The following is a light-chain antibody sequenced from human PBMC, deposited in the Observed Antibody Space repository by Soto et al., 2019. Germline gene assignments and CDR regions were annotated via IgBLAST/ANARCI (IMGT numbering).Light chain of an antibody. CDR1: QSVSSY. V-gene: IGKV3-11*01. CDR2: DAS. Sequence: EIVLTQSPATLSLSPGERATLSCRASQSVSSYLAWYQQKPGQAPRLLIYDASNRATGIPARFSGSRSGTDFTLTISSLEPEDLAVYYCQQRSNWPLTFGGGTKVDIK. J-gene: IGKJ4*01. CDR3: QQRSNWPLT.